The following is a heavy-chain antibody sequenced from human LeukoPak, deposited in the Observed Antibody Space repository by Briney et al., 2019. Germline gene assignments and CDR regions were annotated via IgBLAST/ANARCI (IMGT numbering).Heavy chain of an antibody. D-gene: IGHD6-19*01. CDR2: IYKSGGT. CDR3: ARRYSSGWSPTFDY. Sequence: PSETLSLTCTVSGGSMSSYYWSWIRQPPGKGLEWIGYIYKSGGTNYNPSVRSRVSISLDTSKNQSSLKLSSVTAADTAVYFCARRYSSGWSPTFDYWGQGILIAVST. J-gene: IGHJ4*02. CDR1: GGSMSSYY. V-gene: IGHV4-59*01.